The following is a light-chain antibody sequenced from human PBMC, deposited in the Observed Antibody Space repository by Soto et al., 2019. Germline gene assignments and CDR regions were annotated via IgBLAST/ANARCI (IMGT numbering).Light chain of an antibody. V-gene: IGKV1-5*01. J-gene: IGKJ1*01. CDR3: QQYYLYAT. Sequence: DIQLTQSPSTLSASVGDTVTITCRASQSISTWLAWFQQKPGKAPKLLIYDAASLESGVPSRFSGSGSGTEFILSISSLQPEDIATYYCQQYYLYATFVQGTKVEVK. CDR2: DAA. CDR1: QSISTW.